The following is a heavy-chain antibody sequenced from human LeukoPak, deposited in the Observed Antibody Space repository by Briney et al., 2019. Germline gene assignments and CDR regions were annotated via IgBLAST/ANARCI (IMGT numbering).Heavy chain of an antibody. J-gene: IGHJ4*02. V-gene: IGHV4-4*07. CDR1: GGSISNYY. CDR3: ARDRGGNREIDY. CDR2: IYPSGSTTYNPPIGST. D-gene: IGHD4-23*01. Sequence: SETLSLTCTVSGGSISNYYWSWIRQPAGKGLEWIGRIYPSGSTTYNPPIGSTTYNPSLKSRVTMSVDTSKNQFSLRLSSVTAADTALYYCARDRGGNREIDYWGQGILVTVSS.